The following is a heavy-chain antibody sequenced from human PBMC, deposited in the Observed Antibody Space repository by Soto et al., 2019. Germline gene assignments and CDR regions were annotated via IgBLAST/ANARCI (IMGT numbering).Heavy chain of an antibody. Sequence: QVQLQESGSGLVKPSQTLVLTCTVSGDSISRDGSSWSWLRQPPGTGLEWIGYIYPSGATYYNPSLKSRVTTSVDTSKNQFSLSLASVTAADTAVYYCAREMSYYFDSLGHGTLVTVSS. J-gene: IGHJ4*01. CDR2: IYPSGAT. CDR3: AREMSYYFDS. V-gene: IGHV4-30-2*01. CDR1: GDSISRDGSS.